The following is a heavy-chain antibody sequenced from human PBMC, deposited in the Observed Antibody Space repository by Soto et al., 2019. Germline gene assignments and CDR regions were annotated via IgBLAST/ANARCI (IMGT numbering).Heavy chain of an antibody. CDR2: ISGSGGST. CDR3: AKDLRRPVLMVYAPPLFDY. J-gene: IGHJ4*02. D-gene: IGHD2-8*01. V-gene: IGHV3-23*01. Sequence: EVQLLESGGGLVQPGGSLRLSWAASGFTFSSFAMSWVRQAPGKGLEWVSAISGSGGSTYYADSVKGRFTISRDNSKNTLYLQMNSLRAEDTAVYYCAKDLRRPVLMVYAPPLFDYWGQGTLVTVSS. CDR1: GFTFSSFA.